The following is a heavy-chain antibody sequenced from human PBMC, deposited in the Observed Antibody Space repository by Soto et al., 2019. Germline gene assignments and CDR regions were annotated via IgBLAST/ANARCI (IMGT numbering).Heavy chain of an antibody. J-gene: IGHJ4*02. Sequence: GGTLRLSCAASGFTFSSYWMHWVRQAPGKGLVWVSRINGDGSSTNYADSVKGRFTISRDNAKNTLYLQMNSLRAEDTAVYYCAKDQRDILNGYAYAYWSQGPPVTVSS. CDR1: GFTFSSYW. CDR2: INGDGSST. D-gene: IGHD3-9*01. CDR3: AKDQRDILNGYAYAY. V-gene: IGHV3-74*01.